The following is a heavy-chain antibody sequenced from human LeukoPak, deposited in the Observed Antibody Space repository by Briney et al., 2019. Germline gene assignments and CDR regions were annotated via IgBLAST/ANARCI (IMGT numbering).Heavy chain of an antibody. CDR3: ARDTLIVDVSAFDV. CDR1: GFTFSSYG. D-gene: IGHD3-22*01. J-gene: IGHJ3*01. Sequence: PGGSLRLSCAASGFTFSSYGMHWVRQAPGKGLEWVAVISYDGSNKYYADSVKGRFTISRDNSKNTLYLQMNSLGADDTAVYYCARDTLIVDVSAFDVWGQGTVVSVSS. V-gene: IGHV3-30*03. CDR2: ISYDGSNK.